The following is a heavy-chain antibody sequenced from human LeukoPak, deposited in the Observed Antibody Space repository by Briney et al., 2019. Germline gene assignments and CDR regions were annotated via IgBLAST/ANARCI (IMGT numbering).Heavy chain of an antibody. D-gene: IGHD1-14*01. J-gene: IGHJ3*01. CDR2: IYSGGDT. Sequence: GGSLRLSCAVSGSTVKRNYMSWARQAPGKGLEWDSVIYSGGDTYYADSVKGRFTISRDNSKNTVYLQMNNLRPEDTAVYYCARLDDSDSRKPENDASEVWGPGTTVTVSS. V-gene: IGHV3-66*02. CDR3: ARLDDSDSRKPENDASEV. CDR1: GSTVKRNY.